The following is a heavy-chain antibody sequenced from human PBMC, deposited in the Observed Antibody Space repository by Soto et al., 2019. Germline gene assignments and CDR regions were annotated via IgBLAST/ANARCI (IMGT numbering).Heavy chain of an antibody. J-gene: IGHJ3*02. D-gene: IGHD6-6*01. CDR1: GYSFTSYW. CDR2: IYPGDSDT. CDR3: ARSESPRYSSSPLDAFDI. V-gene: IGHV5-51*01. Sequence: GESLKISCKGSGYSFTSYWIGWVRQMPGKGLEWMGIIYPGDSDTRYSPSFQGQVTISADKSISTAYLQWSSLKASDTAMYYCARSESPRYSSSPLDAFDIWGQGTMVTVSS.